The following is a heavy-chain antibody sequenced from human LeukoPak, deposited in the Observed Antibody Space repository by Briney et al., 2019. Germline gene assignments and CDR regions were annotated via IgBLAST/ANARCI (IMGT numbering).Heavy chain of an antibody. Sequence: GGSLRLSCAASGFIFGDYAMSWFRQAPGKGLEWVGFIRSKAYGGTTEYAASVKGRFTISRDDSKSIAYLQMNSLKTEDTAVYYCTRGGEGTRRSRAHYYYYMDVWGKGTTVTVSS. V-gene: IGHV3-49*03. J-gene: IGHJ6*03. CDR1: GFIFGDYA. D-gene: IGHD3-16*01. CDR2: IRSKAYGGTT. CDR3: TRGGEGTRRSRAHYYYYMDV.